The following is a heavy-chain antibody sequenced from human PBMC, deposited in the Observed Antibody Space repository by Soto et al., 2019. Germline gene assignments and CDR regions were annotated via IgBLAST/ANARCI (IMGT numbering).Heavy chain of an antibody. CDR2: IFYDGSRK. CDR1: GFTFSTSG. J-gene: IGHJ5*02. D-gene: IGHD5-12*01. CDR3: ARDQAEIVAAPIDGNALSNWFDP. V-gene: IGHV3-33*01. Sequence: ESGGGVVQPGRSLRLSCAASGFTFSTSGIHWVRQAPGKGLEWVAAIFYDGSRKFYTDSVKGRFTISRDNSKNTVYLQMNGLRAEDTAVYYCARDQAEIVAAPIDGNALSNWFDPWGQGTLVTVSS.